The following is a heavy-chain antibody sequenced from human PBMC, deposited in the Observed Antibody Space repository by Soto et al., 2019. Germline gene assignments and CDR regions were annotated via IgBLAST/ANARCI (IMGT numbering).Heavy chain of an antibody. J-gene: IGHJ4*02. CDR1: GYDFTTYG. CDR3: ARGRYGDY. Sequence: QVHLVQSGAEVKKPGASVKVSCKGSGYDFTTYGITWVRQAPGQGLAWMAWISAHNGNTDYSQKLQGTVTVTRDTLTSTAYMELRSLRSDDTAVYYCARGRYGDYWGQGALVTVSS. D-gene: IGHD1-1*01. CDR2: ISAHNGNT. V-gene: IGHV1-18*01.